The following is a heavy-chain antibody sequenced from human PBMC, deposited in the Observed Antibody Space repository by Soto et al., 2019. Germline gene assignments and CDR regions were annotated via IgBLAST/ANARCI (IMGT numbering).Heavy chain of an antibody. CDR1: GGTFSSYT. Sequence: QVPLVQSGAEVKKPGSSVKVSCKASGGTFSSYTISWVRQAPGQGLEWMGRIIPILGIANYAQKFQGRVTITADKSTSTAYMELSSLRSEDTAVYYCATNLSYGDYASDWYFDLWGRGTLVTVSS. CDR2: IIPILGIA. J-gene: IGHJ2*01. V-gene: IGHV1-69*02. D-gene: IGHD4-17*01. CDR3: ATNLSYGDYASDWYFDL.